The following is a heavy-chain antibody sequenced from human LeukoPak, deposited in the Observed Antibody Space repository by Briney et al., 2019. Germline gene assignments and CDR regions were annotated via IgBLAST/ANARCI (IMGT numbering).Heavy chain of an antibody. Sequence: ASVKVSCKASGYTFTAYYMRWVRQAPGQGLEWMGWINPNSGDTNYAQKFQGRVTMTSDTSISTAYMELNRLTYDDTAVYYCARDRPHTDAWYEGRDYWGQGTLVTVSS. J-gene: IGHJ4*02. D-gene: IGHD6-13*01. CDR1: GYTFTAYY. V-gene: IGHV1-2*02. CDR2: INPNSGDT. CDR3: ARDRPHTDAWYEGRDY.